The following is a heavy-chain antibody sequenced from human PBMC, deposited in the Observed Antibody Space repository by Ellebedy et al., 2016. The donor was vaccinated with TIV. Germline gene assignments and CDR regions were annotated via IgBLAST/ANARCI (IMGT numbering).Heavy chain of an antibody. CDR2: ISGSGGRT. D-gene: IGHD1-14*01. CDR1: GFTFSSYA. Sequence: GESLKISCAASGFTFSSYAMSWVRQAPGKGLEWVSAISGSGGRTYYADSVKGRFTISRDNSKNTLYLQMNSLRAEDTAVYYCASTGRALTDLFDYWGQGTLVTVSS. CDR3: ASTGRALTDLFDY. V-gene: IGHV3-23*01. J-gene: IGHJ4*02.